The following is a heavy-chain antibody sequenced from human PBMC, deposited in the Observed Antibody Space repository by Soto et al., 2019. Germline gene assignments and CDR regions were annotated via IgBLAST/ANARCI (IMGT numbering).Heavy chain of an antibody. V-gene: IGHV4-30-2*01. CDR1: GGSISSGFYS. CDR2: IYHSGST. CDR3: ARGMTTVTTLDY. Sequence: SETLSLTCAVSGGSISSGFYSWSWIRQPPGKGLEWIGYIYHSGSTYYNPSLKSRVTISVDRSKNQFSLKLSSVTAADTAVYYCARGMTTVTTLDYWGQGTLVTVSS. J-gene: IGHJ4*02. D-gene: IGHD4-17*01.